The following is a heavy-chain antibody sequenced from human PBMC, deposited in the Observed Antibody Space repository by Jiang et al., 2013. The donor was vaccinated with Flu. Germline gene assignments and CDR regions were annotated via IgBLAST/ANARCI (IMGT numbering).Heavy chain of an antibody. Sequence: GAEVKKPGESLKISCKGSGYSFTSYWISWVRQMPGKGLEWMGRINPSDSYTNYSPSFQGHVTISADKSIGAAYLQWSSLKASDTAMYYCARLPYDTSGYYWAYYYYGLDVWGRRTDGHRLL. CDR1: GYSFTSYW. V-gene: IGHV5-10-1*01. J-gene: IGHJ6*02. CDR3: ARLPYDTSGYYWAYYYYGLDV. D-gene: IGHD3-22*01. CDR2: INPSDSYT.